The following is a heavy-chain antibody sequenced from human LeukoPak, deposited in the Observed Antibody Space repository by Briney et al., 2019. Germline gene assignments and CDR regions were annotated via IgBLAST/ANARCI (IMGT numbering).Heavy chain of an antibody. D-gene: IGHD3-10*01. V-gene: IGHV1-69*06. Sequence: GSSVKVSCKASGGTFSSYAISWVRQAPGQGLEWMGGIIPIFGTANYAQKFQGRVTITADKSTSTAYMELSSLRSEDTAVYYCARHVGRVGSMVRGPRYMDVWGKGTTVTISS. CDR3: ARHVGRVGSMVRGPRYMDV. CDR1: GGTFSSYA. CDR2: IIPIFGTA. J-gene: IGHJ6*03.